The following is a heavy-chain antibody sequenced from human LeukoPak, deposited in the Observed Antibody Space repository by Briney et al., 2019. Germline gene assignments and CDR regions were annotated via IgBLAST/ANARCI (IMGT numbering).Heavy chain of an antibody. Sequence: GGSLRLSCAASGFTFSSYTMSWVRQAPGKGLEWVSAISDSGASTYYADSVKGRFTISRDNSKNTLFLHMNSLRAEDTAVYYCAKDRVVGSTYYFDYWGQGTLVTVSS. CDR2: ISDSGAST. CDR3: AKDRVVGSTYYFDY. V-gene: IGHV3-23*01. J-gene: IGHJ4*02. CDR1: GFTFSSYT. D-gene: IGHD1-26*01.